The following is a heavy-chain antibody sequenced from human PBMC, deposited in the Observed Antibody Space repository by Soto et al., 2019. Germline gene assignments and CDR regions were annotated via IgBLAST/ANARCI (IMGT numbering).Heavy chain of an antibody. Sequence: SETLSLTCTVSGGSISSDDYHWTWIRQPPGKGLEWIGYIYYSGSIFYNPSLKSRVTISVDTSKNQFSLNLSSVTAADTAVYFCAREDDGGDRDYYGLDVWGQGTTVTVSS. CDR1: GGSISSDDYH. D-gene: IGHD2-21*02. CDR3: AREDDGGDRDYYGLDV. V-gene: IGHV4-30-4*08. CDR2: IYYSGSI. J-gene: IGHJ6*02.